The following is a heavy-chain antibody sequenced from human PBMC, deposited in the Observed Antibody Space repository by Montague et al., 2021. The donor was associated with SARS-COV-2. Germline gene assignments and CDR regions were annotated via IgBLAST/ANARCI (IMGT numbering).Heavy chain of an antibody. CDR2: INHSGST. J-gene: IGHJ6*03. Sequence: SETLSLTCAVYGGSFSVYYWSWIRQPPGKGLEWNGEINHSGSTNYNPSLKSRVPISVDTSKNQVSLKLSSVTAAATAVYYCARMRFFDCPPNYYMDVRGKGTTVTVSS. CDR1: GGSFSVYY. CDR3: ARMRFFDCPPNYYMDV. D-gene: IGHD3-9*01. V-gene: IGHV4-34*01.